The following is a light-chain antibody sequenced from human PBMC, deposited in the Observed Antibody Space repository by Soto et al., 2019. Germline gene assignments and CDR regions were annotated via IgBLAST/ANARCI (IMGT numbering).Light chain of an antibody. J-gene: IGKJ2*01. CDR2: DAS. CDR3: QQYIEDLYT. Sequence: EIQMTQSPSTLSASVGDRVTITCRASQSISTWVAWYQQRPGKAPKVLIYDASNLQSGVPSRFSGSGSGTEFTLTISSLQPDDFATYFCQQYIEDLYTFGQGTKLEIK. V-gene: IGKV1-5*01. CDR1: QSISTW.